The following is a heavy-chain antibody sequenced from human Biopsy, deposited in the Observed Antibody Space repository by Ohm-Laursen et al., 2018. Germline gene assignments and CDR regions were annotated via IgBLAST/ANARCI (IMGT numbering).Heavy chain of an antibody. CDR3: ARLYRLDDYWNDDPPDAFDV. D-gene: IGHD3-3*01. CDR1: GGSISSDY. J-gene: IGHJ3*01. V-gene: IGHV4-59*01. CDR2: ISSRGST. Sequence: SETLSLTCTVSGGSISSDYWSRIRQPPRKGLEWIGYISSRGSTNYNPSLRGRVTITVDTSKNQFSLKLTSVTAADTAVFFCARLYRLDDYWNDDPPDAFDVWGQGTMVTVSS.